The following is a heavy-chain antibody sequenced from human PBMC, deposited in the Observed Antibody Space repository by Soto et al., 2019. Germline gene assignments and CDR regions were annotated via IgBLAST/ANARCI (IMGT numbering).Heavy chain of an antibody. CDR2: INHSGST. Sequence: SETLSLTCAVYGGSFSGYYWSWIRQPPGKGLEWIGEINHSGSTNYNPSLKSRVTISVDTSKNQFSLKLSSVTAADTAVYCCARGPRGYYYGSGSRGYYFDYWGQGTLVTVSS. CDR1: GGSFSGYY. J-gene: IGHJ4*02. CDR3: ARGPRGYYYGSGSRGYYFDY. V-gene: IGHV4-34*01. D-gene: IGHD3-10*01.